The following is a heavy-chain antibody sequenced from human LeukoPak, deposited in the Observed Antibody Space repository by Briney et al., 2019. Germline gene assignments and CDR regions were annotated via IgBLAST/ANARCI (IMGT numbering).Heavy chain of an antibody. CDR3: AKSDGYGLIDY. Sequence: SETLSLTCTVSGASISTSAYYWGWIRQPPGKGLDWIGNIYYSGSTYYNPSLKSRVTISVDSSKNQFSLGLSSVTTADTAVYYCAKSDGYGLIDYWGQGTLVTVSS. CDR1: GASISTSAYY. CDR2: IYYSGST. V-gene: IGHV4-39*01. J-gene: IGHJ4*02. D-gene: IGHD5-24*01.